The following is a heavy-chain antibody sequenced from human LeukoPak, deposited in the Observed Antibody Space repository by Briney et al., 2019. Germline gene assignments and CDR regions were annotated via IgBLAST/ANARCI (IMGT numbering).Heavy chain of an antibody. Sequence: SETLSLTCAVSGASISSYHWSWIRQPPGKGLEWIGYIYYRGTTNYNPSLKSRVTISVDTSRTQFSLKLSSVTAADTAVYYCARLVAVAGTDDWFDPWGQGTLVTVSS. CDR2: IYYRGTT. CDR1: GASISSYH. CDR3: ARLVAVAGTDDWFDP. V-gene: IGHV4-59*08. J-gene: IGHJ5*02. D-gene: IGHD6-19*01.